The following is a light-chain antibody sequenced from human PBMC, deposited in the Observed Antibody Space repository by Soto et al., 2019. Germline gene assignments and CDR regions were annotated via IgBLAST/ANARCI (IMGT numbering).Light chain of an antibody. Sequence: QSVLTQPPSASGTPGQRVTISCSGSSSNIGRNAVSWYHHLPGTAPKLLIYSNNQRPSWVPDRFSGSKSGTSASLAISGLQSEDEADYYCAAWDDSLNGQGVFGGGTKLTVL. V-gene: IGLV1-44*01. CDR3: AAWDDSLNGQGV. J-gene: IGLJ3*02. CDR1: SSNIGRNA. CDR2: SNN.